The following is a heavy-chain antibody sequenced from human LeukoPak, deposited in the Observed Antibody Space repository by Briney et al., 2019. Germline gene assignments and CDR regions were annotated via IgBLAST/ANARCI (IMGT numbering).Heavy chain of an antibody. J-gene: IGHJ6*02. CDR1: GFTFSSYS. D-gene: IGHD4-23*01. V-gene: IGHV3-21*01. Sequence: GGSLRLSCAASGFTFSSYSMNWVRQAPGKGLEWVSSISSSSSYIYYADLVKGRFTISRDNAKNSLYLQMNSLRAEDTAVYYCARDGRVKWELNYYYYGMDVWGQGTTVTVSS. CDR2: ISSSSSYI. CDR3: ARDGRVKWELNYYYYGMDV.